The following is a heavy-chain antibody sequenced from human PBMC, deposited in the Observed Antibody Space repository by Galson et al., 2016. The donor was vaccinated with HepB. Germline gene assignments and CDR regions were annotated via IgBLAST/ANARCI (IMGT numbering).Heavy chain of an antibody. D-gene: IGHD6-19*01. CDR1: GDSVSSKTVA. Sequence: CAISGDSVSSKTVAWNWIRQSPSRGLEWLGGTYSRSRWHTDYAPSKKSRITISSDTSKNQFSLQLNSVTPEDTAVYYCVRAATTLRSGWKTLAPRFYYSGMDVWGQGTTVTVSS. V-gene: IGHV6-1*01. CDR2: TYSRSRWHT. CDR3: VRAATTLRSGWKTLAPRFYYSGMDV. J-gene: IGHJ6*02.